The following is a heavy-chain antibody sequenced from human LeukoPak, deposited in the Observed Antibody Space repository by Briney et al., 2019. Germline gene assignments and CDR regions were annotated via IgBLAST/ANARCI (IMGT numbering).Heavy chain of an antibody. CDR1: GDSVSSNSAA. CDR3: ARAPHAVAGTVYFDY. Sequence: SQTLSLTCAISGDSVSSNSAAWNWIRQSPSRGLEWLGRTFYRSRWYNDYATSVRSRINSTPDTSNSQFSLQLNSVTPEDTAVYYCARAPHAVAGTVYFDYWDQGTLVTVSS. V-gene: IGHV6-1*01. D-gene: IGHD6-19*01. CDR2: TFYRSRWYN. J-gene: IGHJ4*02.